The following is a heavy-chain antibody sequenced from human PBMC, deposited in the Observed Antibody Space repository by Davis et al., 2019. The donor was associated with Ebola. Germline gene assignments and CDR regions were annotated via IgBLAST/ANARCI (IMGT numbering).Heavy chain of an antibody. D-gene: IGHD3-3*01. CDR3: ARDLLEWLPYYFDY. J-gene: IGHJ4*02. V-gene: IGHV3-48*04. Sequence: PGGSLRLSCAASGFTFSSYSMNWVRQAPGKGLEWVSYISSSSSTIYYADSVKGRFTISRDNAKNSLYLQMNSLRAEDTAVYYCARDLLEWLPYYFDYWGQGTLVTVSS. CDR2: ISSSSSTI. CDR1: GFTFSSYS.